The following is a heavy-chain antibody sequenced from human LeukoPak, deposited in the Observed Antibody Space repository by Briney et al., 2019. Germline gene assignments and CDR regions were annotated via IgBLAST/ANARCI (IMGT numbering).Heavy chain of an antibody. V-gene: IGHV1-8*01. CDR1: GYTFTSYD. CDR2: MNPNSGNT. CDR3: ASGIAAAEGYYYYYGMDV. J-gene: IGHJ6*02. D-gene: IGHD6-13*01. Sequence: ASVKVSFKASGYTFTSYDINWVRQATGQGLEWMGWMNPNSGNTGYAQKFQGRVTMTRNTSISTAYMELSSLRSEDTAVYYCASGIAAAEGYYYYYGMDVWGQGTTVTVSS.